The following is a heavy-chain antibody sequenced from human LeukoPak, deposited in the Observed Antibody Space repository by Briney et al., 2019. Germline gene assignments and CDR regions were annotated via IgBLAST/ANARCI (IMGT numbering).Heavy chain of an antibody. J-gene: IGHJ4*02. CDR1: GYTFTSYG. D-gene: IGHD3-22*01. V-gene: IGHV1-18*01. CDR3: ARTKPDNSERYN. CDR2: ISAYNGNT. Sequence: GASVKVSCKASGYTFTSYGISWVRQAPGQGLEWMGWISAYNGNTNYAQKLQGRVTMTTDSSTSSAYMELRSLRSDDTAVYYCARTKPDNSERYNWGQGTLVTVSS.